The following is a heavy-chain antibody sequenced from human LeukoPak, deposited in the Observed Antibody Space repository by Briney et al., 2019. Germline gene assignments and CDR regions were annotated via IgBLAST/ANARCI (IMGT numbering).Heavy chain of an antibody. J-gene: IGHJ4*02. D-gene: IGHD2/OR15-2a*01. Sequence: TSETLSLTCTVSGGSISSYYWSWIRQPPGKGLEWIGSIYHSGTTYYNPSLKSRVTISVDTSKNQFSLNLSSVTAADTAVYYCARDLLSRYTNFDYWGQGTLVTVSS. CDR2: IYHSGTT. CDR3: ARDLLSRYTNFDY. CDR1: GGSISSYY. V-gene: IGHV4-38-2*02.